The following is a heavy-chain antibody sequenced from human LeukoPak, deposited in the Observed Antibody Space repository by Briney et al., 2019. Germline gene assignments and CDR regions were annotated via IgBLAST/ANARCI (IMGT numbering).Heavy chain of an antibody. D-gene: IGHD6-13*01. CDR1: GFTFSSYA. Sequence: GGSLRLSCAASGFTFSSYAMHWVRQAPGKGQEYVSAISSNGGSTYYANSVKGRFTISRDNSKNTLYLQMGSLRAEDMAVYYCARGKRSFGSTTLGYWGQGTLVTVSS. CDR2: ISSNGGST. CDR3: ARGKRSFGSTTLGY. J-gene: IGHJ4*02. V-gene: IGHV3-64*01.